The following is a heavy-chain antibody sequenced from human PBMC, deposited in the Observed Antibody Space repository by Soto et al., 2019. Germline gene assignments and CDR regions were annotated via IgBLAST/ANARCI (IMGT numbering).Heavy chain of an antibody. J-gene: IGHJ4*02. Sequence: QVQLVQSGAEVRKPGSSVRISCTASGDTLSYSAIGWLRQAPGQGLEWTGGITPSFGSPVYARKFQGRVTIAADHMILNNLRSDDTAMYFCATYFTAVAYFENWGQGTLVTVSS. CDR1: GDTLSYSA. D-gene: IGHD5-18*01. V-gene: IGHV1-69*01. CDR2: ITPSFGSP. CDR3: ATYFTAVAYFEN.